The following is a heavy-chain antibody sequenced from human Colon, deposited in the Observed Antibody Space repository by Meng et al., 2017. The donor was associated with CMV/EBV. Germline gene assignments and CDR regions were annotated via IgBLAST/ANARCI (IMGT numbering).Heavy chain of an antibody. CDR1: GFTFSDFD. J-gene: IGHJ4*02. CDR2: ISGSGLST. Sequence: SGFTFSDFDMTWVRQAPGKGLEWVSSISGSGLSTFYSDAVEGRFSISRDNSRNTLYLQINSLRSDDTAVYYCATGADLPTFWNGFAYWGQGAVVTVSS. D-gene: IGHD3-3*01. CDR3: ATGADLPTFWNGFAY. V-gene: IGHV3-23*01.